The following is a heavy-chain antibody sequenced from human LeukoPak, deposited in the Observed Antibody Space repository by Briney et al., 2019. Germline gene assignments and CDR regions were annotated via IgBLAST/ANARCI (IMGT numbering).Heavy chain of an antibody. Sequence: VGSLRLSCVASGFTFSDYGMHWVRQAPGKGLEWVAIIWFDGSNIYYGDSVKGRFTISRDNSKNTLFLQMNSLRAEDTAVYYCAREQGDYSFDYWGQGTLVTVSS. D-gene: IGHD2-21*02. V-gene: IGHV3-33*01. CDR2: IWFDGSNI. CDR3: AREQGDYSFDY. CDR1: GFTFSDYG. J-gene: IGHJ4*02.